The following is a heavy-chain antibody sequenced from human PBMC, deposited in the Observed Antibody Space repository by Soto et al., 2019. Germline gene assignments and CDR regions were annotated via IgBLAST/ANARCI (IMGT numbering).Heavy chain of an antibody. CDR3: VHSFGEVRARYYHYFGLDV. J-gene: IGHJ6*02. CDR2: IFWDDDK. D-gene: IGHD3-3*01. CDR1: GFSLSTPAVG. V-gene: IGHV2-5*02. Sequence: QITLKESGPTLVKPTQTLTLTCTFSGFSLSTPAVGVGWIRQPPGKALEWLALIFWDDDKTYSPSLKNRLSISRRTYKNQVALTMPNMVPVDTATYYWVHSFGEVRARYYHYFGLDVGGQGTTVPVAS.